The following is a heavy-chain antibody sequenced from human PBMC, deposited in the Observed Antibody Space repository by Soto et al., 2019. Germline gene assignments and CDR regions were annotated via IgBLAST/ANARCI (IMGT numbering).Heavy chain of an antibody. CDR3: ARRKERSGAYYLDX. V-gene: IGHV1-8*01. D-gene: IGHD6-25*01. J-gene: IGHJ4*02. CDR2: MNPNNGNA. CDR1: GLTFINYD. Sequence: VSVKVSFKASGLTFINYDFSWVRQAAGQGLEWMGLMNPNNGNAGFAQKFRGRLNVTRTTSITTAYLALSGLRPAESAVYFCARRKERSGAYYLDXWGQGTQVTVSX.